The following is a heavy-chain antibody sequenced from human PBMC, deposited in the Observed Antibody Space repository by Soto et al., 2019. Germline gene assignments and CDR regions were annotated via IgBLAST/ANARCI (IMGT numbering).Heavy chain of an antibody. J-gene: IGHJ5*02. CDR2: IYWDDDK. CDR1: GFSLSTSGVG. CDR3: AHIQLAAAGWRGYNWFDP. Sequence: QITLKESGPTMVKPTQTLTLTCTFSGFSLSTSGVGVGWIRQPPGKALEWLALIYWDDDKRYSPSLKSRLTITKDTSKNQVVLTMTNMDPVDTATYYCAHIQLAAAGWRGYNWFDPWGQVTLVTDS. D-gene: IGHD6-13*01. V-gene: IGHV2-5*02.